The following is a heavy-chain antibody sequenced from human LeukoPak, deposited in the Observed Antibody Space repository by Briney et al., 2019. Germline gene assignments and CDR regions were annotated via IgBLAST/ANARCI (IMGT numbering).Heavy chain of an antibody. CDR2: ISGSGGST. D-gene: IGHD6-13*01. CDR1: GFTFSSYA. J-gene: IGHJ4*02. V-gene: IGHV3-23*01. Sequence: PGGSLRLSCAASGFTFSSYAMSWVRQAPGKGLEWVSAISGSGGSTYYADSVKGRFTISRDNSKNTLYLQMNSLRAEDTAVYYCARWGGGSSWYHLAPYYFDYWGQGTLVTVSS. CDR3: ARWGGGSSWYHLAPYYFDY.